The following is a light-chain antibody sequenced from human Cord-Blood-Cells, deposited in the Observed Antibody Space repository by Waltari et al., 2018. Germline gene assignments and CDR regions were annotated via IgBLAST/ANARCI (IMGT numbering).Light chain of an antibody. CDR2: WAS. V-gene: IGKV4-1*01. CDR1: QSVLYSSNNKNY. CDR3: QQYYSTPLT. Sequence: DIVMTQSPDSLAVSLGERATINCKSNQSVLYSSNNKNYLAWYQQKPGQPPKLLIYWASTRESGVPDRFSGSGSGTDFTLTISSLQAEGVAVYYCQQYYSTPLTFGGGTKVEIK. J-gene: IGKJ4*01.